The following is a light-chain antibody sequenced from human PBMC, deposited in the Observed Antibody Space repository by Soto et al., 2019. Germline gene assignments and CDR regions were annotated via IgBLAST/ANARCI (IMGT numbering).Light chain of an antibody. CDR1: SSNIGAGYD. CDR2: GNS. V-gene: IGLV1-40*01. Sequence: QSVLTPPPSVSGAPGQRVTISCTGSSSNIGAGYDVHWYQQLPGTAPKLLIYGNSNRPSRVPDRFSGSKSGTSASLAITGLQAEDEADYYCQSYDSSLSGSVFGGGTKLTVL. CDR3: QSYDSSLSGSV. J-gene: IGLJ3*02.